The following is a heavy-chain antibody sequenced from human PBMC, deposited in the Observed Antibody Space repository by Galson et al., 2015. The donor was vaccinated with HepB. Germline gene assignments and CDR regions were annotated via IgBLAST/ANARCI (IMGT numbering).Heavy chain of an antibody. CDR3: ARVRGADPLGFDY. D-gene: IGHD3-16*01. V-gene: IGHV5-51*01. J-gene: IGHJ4*02. CDR1: GYSFTDYW. Sequence: QSGAEVKKPGESLKISCKGSGYSFTDYWIGWVRQMPGKGLEWMGIIDPGDSDARYSPSFHGQVTISADKSICTAYVQWSSLKASDTAMYYCARVRGADPLGFDYWGQGTLVTVSS. CDR2: IDPGDSDA.